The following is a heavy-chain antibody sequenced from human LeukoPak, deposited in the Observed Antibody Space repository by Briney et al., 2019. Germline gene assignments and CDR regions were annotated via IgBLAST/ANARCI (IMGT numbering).Heavy chain of an antibody. CDR1: GASISSGSYY. CDR2: IYTSGDT. Sequence: SETLSLTCTVSGASISSGSYYWNWNRQSAGTGLEWIGRIYTSGDTNYNPSLKSRVTISIDTSKNQFSLKLSSVTAADTAVYYCARGLQSRAVPGGDYWGQGTLVTVSS. J-gene: IGHJ4*02. D-gene: IGHD2-2*01. V-gene: IGHV4-61*02. CDR3: ARGLQSRAVPGGDY.